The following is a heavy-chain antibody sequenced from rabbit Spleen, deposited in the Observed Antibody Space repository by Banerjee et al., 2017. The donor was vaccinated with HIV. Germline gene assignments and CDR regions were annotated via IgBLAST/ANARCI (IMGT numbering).Heavy chain of an antibody. CDR1: GASFSGDSY. Sequence: QSLEESGGDLVKPGASLTLTCIASGASFSGDSYMCWVRQAPGKGLEWIVCIVIGSSGFTYFASWAKGRFTISKTSSTTVTLQMTSLTAADTATYFCARDTGSSFSSYGMDLWGPGTLVTVS. J-gene: IGHJ6*01. CDR3: ARDTGSSFSSYGMDL. CDR2: IVIGSSGFT. V-gene: IGHV1S40*01. D-gene: IGHD8-1*01.